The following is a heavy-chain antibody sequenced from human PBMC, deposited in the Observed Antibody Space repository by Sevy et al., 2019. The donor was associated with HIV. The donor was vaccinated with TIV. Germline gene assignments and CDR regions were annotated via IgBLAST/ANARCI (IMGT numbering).Heavy chain of an antibody. CDR1: GFSLSTSGVG. D-gene: IGHD3-3*01. J-gene: IGHJ5*02. Sequence: SGPTLVNPTQTLTLTCTFSGFSLSTSGVGVGWIRQPPGKALEWLALIYWNDDKRYSPSLKSRLTITKDTSKNQVVLTMTNMDPVDTATYYCAQIEYYDFWSGLGGWFDPWGQGTLVTVSS. V-gene: IGHV2-5*01. CDR3: AQIEYYDFWSGLGGWFDP. CDR2: IYWNDDK.